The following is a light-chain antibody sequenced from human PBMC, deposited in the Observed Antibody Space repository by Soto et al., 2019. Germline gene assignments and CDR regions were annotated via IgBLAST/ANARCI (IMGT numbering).Light chain of an antibody. Sequence: ETLLTHSPGTLSLSPGERATLSCSSSEALGRNYLAWYQQKPGQAPRLLIHRIYIRAAGIPDRFTGSASGTDFTLTISRLEPEDFAVYYCQQYDNFPQTFGQGTKVDI. CDR3: QQYDNFPQT. J-gene: IGKJ1*01. V-gene: IGKV3-20*01. CDR2: RIY. CDR1: EALGRNY.